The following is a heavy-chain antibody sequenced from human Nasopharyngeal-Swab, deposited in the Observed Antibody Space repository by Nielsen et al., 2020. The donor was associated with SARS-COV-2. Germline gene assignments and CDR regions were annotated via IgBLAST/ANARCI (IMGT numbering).Heavy chain of an antibody. CDR2: IKQDGDET. Sequence: GESLKISCATSGFTFNTFWMSWVRQAPGKGLEWVAIIKQDGDETQYVDSVKGRFTISRDNVEKSLYLQMDNLRVEDTAVYYCARDQLLWFGDRKRTPIDYWGQGTLVTVSS. D-gene: IGHD3-10*01. J-gene: IGHJ4*02. CDR1: GFTFNTFW. V-gene: IGHV3-7*01. CDR3: ARDQLLWFGDRKRTPIDY.